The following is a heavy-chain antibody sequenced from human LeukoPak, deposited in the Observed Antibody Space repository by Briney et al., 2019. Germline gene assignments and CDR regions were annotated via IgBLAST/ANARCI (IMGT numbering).Heavy chain of an antibody. CDR2: TYSNGRT. V-gene: IGHV3-53*01. Sequence: GGSLRLSCAASGFTVSSNYMSWVRQAPGKGLEWVSVTYSNGRTYYADSVKGRFTISRDNAKNSVYLEMNSLRADDTAVYYCARSARLMKGVVEVTALDDWGQGTLVTVSS. CDR1: GFTVSSNY. D-gene: IGHD3-3*01. J-gene: IGHJ4*02. CDR3: ARSARLMKGVVEVTALDD.